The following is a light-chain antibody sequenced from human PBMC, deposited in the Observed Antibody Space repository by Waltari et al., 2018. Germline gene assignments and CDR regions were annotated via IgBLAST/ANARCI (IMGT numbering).Light chain of an antibody. V-gene: IGLV2-23*01. Sequence: QSALTQPASVSGSPGQSITISCSGTSSDVGRHKFVYWFQQHPGKVPKLMIYESSKRPSGVSNRFSGSKSDNTASLTITGLQTEDEADYYCCSYVGGITPFLVFGGGTKVTVL. CDR3: CSYVGGITPFLV. CDR2: ESS. J-gene: IGLJ2*01. CDR1: SSDVGRHKF.